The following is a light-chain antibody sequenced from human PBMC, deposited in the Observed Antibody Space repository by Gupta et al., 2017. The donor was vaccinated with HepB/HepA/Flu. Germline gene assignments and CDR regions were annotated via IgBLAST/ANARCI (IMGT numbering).Light chain of an antibody. Sequence: AIRMTQSPSSFSASTGDRVTITCRASQGISSYLAWYQQKPGKAPKLLIYATSTLQSGVPSRFSGSGSGTDFTLTISCLQSEDFATYYCQQEDSSPPTFGQGTKVEVK. V-gene: IGKV1-8*01. CDR2: ATS. CDR3: QQEDSSPPT. J-gene: IGKJ1*01. CDR1: QGISSY.